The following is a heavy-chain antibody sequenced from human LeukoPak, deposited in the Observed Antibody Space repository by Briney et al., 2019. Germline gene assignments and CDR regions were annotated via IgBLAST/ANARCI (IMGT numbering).Heavy chain of an antibody. CDR2: IYDSGST. V-gene: IGHV4-59*01. D-gene: IGHD6-19*01. Sequence: SETLSLTCTASGVSISSYYWNWIRQPPGKELEWIGYIYDSGSTNYNPSLKSRVTISVDTSKNQFSLKLSSVTAADTAVYYCARGQWKEPFGYWGQGTLVTVSS. CDR3: ARGQWKEPFGY. J-gene: IGHJ4*02. CDR1: GVSISSYY.